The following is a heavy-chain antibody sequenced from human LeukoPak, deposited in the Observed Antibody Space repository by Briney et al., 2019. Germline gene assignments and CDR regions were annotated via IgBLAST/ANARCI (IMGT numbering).Heavy chain of an antibody. D-gene: IGHD3-22*01. CDR2: IYYSGST. J-gene: IGHJ4*02. V-gene: IGHV4-59*08. CDR3: ARQRYDSSGYYYGIFDY. CDR1: GGSISSYY. Sequence: SETLSLTCTVSGGSISSYYWSWIRQPPGKGLEWIGYIYYSGSTNYNPSLKSRVTISVDTSKNQFSLKLSSVTAADTAVYYCARQRYDSSGYYYGIFDYWGQGTLVTVSS.